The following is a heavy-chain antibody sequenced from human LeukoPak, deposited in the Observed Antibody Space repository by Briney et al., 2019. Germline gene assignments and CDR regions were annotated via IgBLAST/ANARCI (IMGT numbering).Heavy chain of an antibody. Sequence: PGRSLRLSCAASGFTFSSYAMHWVRQAPGKGLEWVAVISYDGSNKYYADSVKGRFTISRDNSKNTLYLQMNSLRAEDTAVYYCARGGSGSYSYAEYFQHWGQGTLVTVSP. CDR3: ARGGSGSYSYAEYFQH. J-gene: IGHJ1*01. CDR1: GFTFSSYA. CDR2: ISYDGSNK. D-gene: IGHD3-10*01. V-gene: IGHV3-30*04.